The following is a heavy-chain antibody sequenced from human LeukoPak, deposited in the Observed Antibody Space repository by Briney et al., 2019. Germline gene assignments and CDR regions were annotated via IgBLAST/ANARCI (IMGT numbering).Heavy chain of an antibody. J-gene: IGHJ3*02. CDR2: ISSSGSTI. V-gene: IGHV3-11*01. CDR3: ASGYYDSYDAFDI. CDR1: GFTFSDYY. D-gene: IGHD3-22*01. Sequence: GGSLRLSCAASGFTFSDYYMSWIRQAPGKGLEWVSYISSSGSTIYYADSVKGRFTISRDNAKNSLYLQMNSLRAEDTAVYYCASGYYDSYDAFDIWGQGTMVTVFS.